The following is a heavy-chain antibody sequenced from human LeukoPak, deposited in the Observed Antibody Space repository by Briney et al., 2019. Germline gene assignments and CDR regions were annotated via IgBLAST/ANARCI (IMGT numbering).Heavy chain of an antibody. CDR2: ISSSSSYI. CDR1: GFTFSSYS. CDR3: ARVSTYYDFWSGYSHFDY. D-gene: IGHD3-3*01. Sequence: GGSLRLPCAASGFTFSSYSMNWVRQAPGKGLEWVSSISSSSSYIHYADSVKGRFTISRDNAKNSLYLQMNSLRAEDTAVYYCARVSTYYDFWSGYSHFDYWGQGTLVTVSS. V-gene: IGHV3-21*01. J-gene: IGHJ4*02.